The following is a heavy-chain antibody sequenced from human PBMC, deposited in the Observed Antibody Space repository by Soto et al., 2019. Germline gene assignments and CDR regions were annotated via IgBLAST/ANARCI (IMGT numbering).Heavy chain of an antibody. J-gene: IGHJ3*02. D-gene: IGHD6-19*01. Sequence: ASVKVSCKASGYTYTSYGIRWVRQAPGQGLEWMGWISAYNSNTNYAQKLQGRVTMTTDTSTSTAYMELRSLRSDDTAVYYCARDRAAVAGMGAFDIWGQGTMVTVSS. CDR1: GYTYTSYG. CDR3: ARDRAAVAGMGAFDI. CDR2: ISAYNSNT. V-gene: IGHV1-18*01.